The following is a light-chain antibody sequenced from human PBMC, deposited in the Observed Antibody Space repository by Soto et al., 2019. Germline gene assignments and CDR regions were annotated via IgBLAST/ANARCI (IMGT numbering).Light chain of an antibody. CDR1: RSVSSY. J-gene: IGKJ5*01. CDR2: DAS. CDR3: QQRSNWPIT. Sequence: IVVTHRPATLPMSPGESATLSCRATRSVSSYLAWYQQKPGQAPRLLIYDASSRPTDIPARFSGSGSGTDFTLTISSLEPEDFALYYCQQRSNWPITFGQGTRLEIK. V-gene: IGKV3-11*01.